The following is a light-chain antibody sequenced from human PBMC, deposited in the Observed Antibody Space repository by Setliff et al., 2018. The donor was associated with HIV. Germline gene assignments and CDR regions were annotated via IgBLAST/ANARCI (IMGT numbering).Light chain of an antibody. V-gene: IGLV2-14*01. CDR2: EVS. J-gene: IGLJ1*01. CDR1: SSDVGGYSH. Sequence: QSALAQPASVSGSPGQSITISCTGTSSDVGGYSHVSWYQQHPGKAPKLIIYEVSNRPSGVSNRFSGSKSGNTASLTISGLQAEDETDYHCSSYAVTNTLPFGTGTKVTVL. CDR3: SSYAVTNTLP.